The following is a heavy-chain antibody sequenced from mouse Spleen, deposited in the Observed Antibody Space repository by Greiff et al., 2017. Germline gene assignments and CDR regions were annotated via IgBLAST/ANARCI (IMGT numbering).Heavy chain of an antibody. V-gene: IGHV5-9-3*01. CDR3: ARRTTARAHFDY. J-gene: IGHJ2*01. D-gene: IGHD3-2*01. CDR2: ISSGGSYT. CDR1: GFTFSSYA. Sequence: EVQLVESGGGLVKPGGSLKLSCAASGFTFSSYAMSWVRQTPEKRLEWVATISSGGSYTYYPDSVKGRFTISRDNAKNTLYLQMSSLRSEDTAMYYCARRTTARAHFDYWGQGTTLTVSS.